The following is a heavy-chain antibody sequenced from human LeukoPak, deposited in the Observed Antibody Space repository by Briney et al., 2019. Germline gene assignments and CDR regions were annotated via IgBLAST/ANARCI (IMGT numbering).Heavy chain of an antibody. V-gene: IGHV1-69*13. CDR3: ARDHSSGWYGGDY. CDR2: IIPIFGTA. D-gene: IGHD6-19*01. CDR1: GGTLSSYA. Sequence: SVKVSCKASGGTLSSYAISWVRQAPGQGLEWMGGIIPIFGTANYAQKFQGRVTITADESTSTAYMELSSLRSEDTAVYYCARDHSSGWYGGDYWGQGTLVTVSS. J-gene: IGHJ4*02.